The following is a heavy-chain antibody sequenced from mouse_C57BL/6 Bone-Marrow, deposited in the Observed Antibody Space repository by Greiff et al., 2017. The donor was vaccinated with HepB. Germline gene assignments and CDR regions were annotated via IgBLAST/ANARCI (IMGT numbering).Heavy chain of an antibody. Sequence: DVMLVESGGGLVKPGGSLKLSCAASGFTFSSYAMSWVRQTPEKRLEWVATISDGGSYTYYPDNVKGRFTISRDNAKNNLYLQMSHLKSEDTAMYYCARVIYYDYDVDYFDYWGQGTTLTVSS. D-gene: IGHD2-4*01. CDR2: ISDGGSYT. J-gene: IGHJ2*01. V-gene: IGHV5-4*03. CDR1: GFTFSSYA. CDR3: ARVIYYDYDVDYFDY.